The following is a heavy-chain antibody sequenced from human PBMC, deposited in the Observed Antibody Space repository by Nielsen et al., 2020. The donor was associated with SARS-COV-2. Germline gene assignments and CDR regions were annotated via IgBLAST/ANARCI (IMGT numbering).Heavy chain of an antibody. Sequence: SGPTLVKPTQTLTLTCTFSGFSLDTPETRVSWIRQPPGKTLEWLARIDWEDDKFYSPSLKTRLTISKDTSKNQVVLTMTNVDPVDTATYYCESDPRGYWGQGTLVTVSS. CDR3: ESDPRGY. J-gene: IGHJ4*02. D-gene: IGHD3-16*01. CDR1: GFSLDTPETR. CDR2: IDWEDDK. V-gene: IGHV2-70*04.